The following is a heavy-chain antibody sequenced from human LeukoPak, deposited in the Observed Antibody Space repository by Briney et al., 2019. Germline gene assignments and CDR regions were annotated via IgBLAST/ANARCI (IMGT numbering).Heavy chain of an antibody. Sequence: GGSLRLSCAAAGFTSGFTLSNAWMSWVRQAPGKGLEWVGRIKSKTDGGTVDYAAPVKGRITISRDDSKNTLYLQMNSLETEDTAVYYCTTTYSGNSRAAFDIWGQGTMVTVSS. CDR2: IKSKTDGGTV. V-gene: IGHV3-15*01. J-gene: IGHJ3*02. D-gene: IGHD1-26*01. CDR3: TTTYSGNSRAAFDI. CDR1: GFTLSNAW.